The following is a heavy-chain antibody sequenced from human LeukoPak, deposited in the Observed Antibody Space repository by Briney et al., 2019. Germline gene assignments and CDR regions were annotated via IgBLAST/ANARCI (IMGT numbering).Heavy chain of an antibody. CDR3: AMGGFYPDY. D-gene: IGHD1-26*01. CDR1: GFTFSSYW. CDR2: IKEDGSEK. Sequence: GGSLRLSCAASGFTFSSYWMTWVRQAPGKGLEWVANIKEDGSEKYYVDSVKGRFTISRDNAKNSLYLQMDSLRAEDTALYYCAMGGFYPDYWGQGTLITVSS. J-gene: IGHJ4*02. V-gene: IGHV3-7*04.